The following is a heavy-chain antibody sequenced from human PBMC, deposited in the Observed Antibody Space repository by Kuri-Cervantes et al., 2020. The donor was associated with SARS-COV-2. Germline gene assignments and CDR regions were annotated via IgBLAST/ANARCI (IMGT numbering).Heavy chain of an antibody. J-gene: IGHJ4*02. CDR1: GFSLSRYT. CDR3: ARDLGYCSSTSCYTSELDY. Sequence: GGSLRLSCAASGFSLSRYTMNWVRQAPGKGLEWVSYISSSSTIYYADSVKGRFTISRDNAKNSLYLQMNSLRAEDTAVYYCARDLGYCSSTSCYTSELDYWGQGTLVTVSS. D-gene: IGHD2-2*02. CDR2: ISSSSTI. V-gene: IGHV3-48*04.